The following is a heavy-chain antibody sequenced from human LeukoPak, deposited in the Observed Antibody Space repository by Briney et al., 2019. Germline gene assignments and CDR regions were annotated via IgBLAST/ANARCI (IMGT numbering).Heavy chain of an antibody. Sequence: GGSLRLSCAAPGFTFSSYWMSWVRQAPGKGLEWVANIKQDGSEKYYVDSVKGRFTISRDNAKNSLYLQMNSLRAEDTAVYYCARGLRSSGWYTFDYWGQGTLVTVSS. V-gene: IGHV3-7*01. CDR1: GFTFSSYW. D-gene: IGHD6-19*01. J-gene: IGHJ4*02. CDR3: ARGLRSSGWYTFDY. CDR2: IKQDGSEK.